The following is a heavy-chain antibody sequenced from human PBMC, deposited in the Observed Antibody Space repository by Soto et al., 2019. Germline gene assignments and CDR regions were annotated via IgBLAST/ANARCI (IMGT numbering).Heavy chain of an antibody. CDR2: IIPIFGTA. D-gene: IGHD3-10*01. J-gene: IGHJ4*02. Sequence: SVKVFCKASGGTFSSYAISWVRQAPGQGLEWMGGIIPIFGTANYAQKFQGRVTITADESTSTAYMELSSLRSEDTAVYYCARATGPHYYGSGSYPLYWGQGTLVTVSS. CDR1: GGTFSSYA. CDR3: ARATGPHYYGSGSYPLY. V-gene: IGHV1-69*13.